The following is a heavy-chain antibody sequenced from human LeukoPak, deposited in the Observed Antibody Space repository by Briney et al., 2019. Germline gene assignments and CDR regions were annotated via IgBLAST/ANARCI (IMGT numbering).Heavy chain of an antibody. J-gene: IGHJ4*02. D-gene: IGHD2-21*01. CDR1: GFIFSTYW. V-gene: IGHV3-7*01. Sequence: GGSLRLSCAASGFIFSTYWMTWVRQAPGKGLEWVATIKYDGNEKYYVDSVRGRFTISRDNAKNSLYLQMNSLTAEDTAVYYCVRESYSRGDFNWGQGILVSVSS. CDR2: IKYDGNEK. CDR3: VRESYSRGDFN.